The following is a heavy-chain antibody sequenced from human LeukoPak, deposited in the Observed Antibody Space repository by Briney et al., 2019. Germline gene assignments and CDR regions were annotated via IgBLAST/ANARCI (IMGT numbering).Heavy chain of an antibody. CDR3: AKFSSTMDYDFWSGYYNVFDY. D-gene: IGHD3-3*01. Sequence: PGGSLRLSCAASGFTFSSYAMSWVRQAPGKGLEWVSAISGSGGSTYYADSVKGRFTISRDNSKNTLYLQMNSLRAEDTAVYYCAKFSSTMDYDFWSGYYNVFDYWGQGTLVTVSS. V-gene: IGHV3-23*01. CDR1: GFTFSSYA. J-gene: IGHJ4*02. CDR2: ISGSGGST.